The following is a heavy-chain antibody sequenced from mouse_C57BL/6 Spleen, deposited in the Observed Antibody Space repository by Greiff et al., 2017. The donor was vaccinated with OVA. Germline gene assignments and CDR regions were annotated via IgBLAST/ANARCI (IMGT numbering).Heavy chain of an antibody. V-gene: IGHV1-64*01. CDR3: ARVYDYAWFAY. Sequence: QVQLQQPGAELVKPGASVKLSCKASGYSFTSYWMHWVKQRPGQGLEWIGMIHPNRGRTNYNEKFKSKATLTVDNSSSTAYMQLSSLTSEDSAVYYCARVYDYAWFAYWGQGTLVTVSA. D-gene: IGHD2-4*01. CDR2: IHPNRGRT. CDR1: GYSFTSYW. J-gene: IGHJ3*01.